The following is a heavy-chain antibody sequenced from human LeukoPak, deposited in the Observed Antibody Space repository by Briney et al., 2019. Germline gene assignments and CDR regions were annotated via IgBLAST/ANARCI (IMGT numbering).Heavy chain of an antibody. D-gene: IGHD1-26*01. CDR2: IIPILGTA. CDR3: ATLGSYYLAFDI. V-gene: IGHV1-69*06. J-gene: IGHJ3*02. CDR1: GGTFSSYA. Sequence: SVKVSCKASGGTFSSYAISWVRQAPGQGLEWMGGIIPILGTANYAQKFQGRVTMTEDTSTDTAYMELSSLRSEDTAVYYCATLGSYYLAFDIWGQGTMVTVSS.